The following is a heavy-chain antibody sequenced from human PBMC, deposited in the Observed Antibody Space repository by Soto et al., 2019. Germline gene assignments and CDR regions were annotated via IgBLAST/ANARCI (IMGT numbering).Heavy chain of an antibody. D-gene: IGHD2-2*01. V-gene: IGHV4-61*01. J-gene: IGHJ5*02. Sequence: SETLSLTCTVSGGSVSSGSYYWSWIRQPPGKGLEWIGYIYYSGGTNYNPSLKSRVTISVDTSKNQFSLKLSSVTAADTAVYYCARDKGDIVLVPAASTWFDPWGQGTLVTVSS. CDR3: ARDKGDIVLVPAASTWFDP. CDR2: IYYSGGT. CDR1: GGSVSSGSYY.